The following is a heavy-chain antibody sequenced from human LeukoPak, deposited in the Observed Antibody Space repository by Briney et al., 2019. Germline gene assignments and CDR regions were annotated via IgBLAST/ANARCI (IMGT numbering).Heavy chain of an antibody. CDR2: IYYSGST. Sequence: PSETLSLTCTVSGGFISSTSYYWGWIRQPPGTGLEWIGSIYYSGSTYYNPSLKSRVTISLATSKNQFSLKLSSVTAADTAVYYCARHRYSAYASSDYWGQGTLVTVSS. CDR1: GGFISSTSYY. D-gene: IGHD5-12*01. V-gene: IGHV4-39*01. CDR3: ARHRYSAYASSDY. J-gene: IGHJ4*02.